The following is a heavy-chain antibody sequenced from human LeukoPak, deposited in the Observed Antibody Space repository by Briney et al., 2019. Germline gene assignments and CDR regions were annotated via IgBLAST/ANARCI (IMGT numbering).Heavy chain of an antibody. Sequence: ASVKVSCKASGYTFTSYYMHWVRQAPGQGLEWMGIINPSGCSTSYAQKFQGRVNMTRDTSKRTVYMELSSLRSEDTAGYYCARDGRVHYDFWSGYYRDEVWFDPWGQGTLVTVSS. CDR1: GYTFTSYY. CDR3: ARDGRVHYDFWSGYYRDEVWFDP. D-gene: IGHD3-3*01. CDR2: INPSGCST. J-gene: IGHJ5*02. V-gene: IGHV1-46*03.